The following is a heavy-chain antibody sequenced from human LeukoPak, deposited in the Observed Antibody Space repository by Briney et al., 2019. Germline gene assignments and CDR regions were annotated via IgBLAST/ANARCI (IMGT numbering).Heavy chain of an antibody. Sequence: PGGSLRLSCVASGFTFSTYGMSWVRQAPGKGLEWVAVISHHGANKFYGDSVKGRFTISRDNSNNMVYLQMNGLRAEDTAVYYCATSGRGWYNSVDSWGQGTLITVSS. V-gene: IGHV3-30*03. J-gene: IGHJ5*01. CDR2: ISHHGANK. D-gene: IGHD6-19*01. CDR1: GFTFSTYG. CDR3: ATSGRGWYNSVDS.